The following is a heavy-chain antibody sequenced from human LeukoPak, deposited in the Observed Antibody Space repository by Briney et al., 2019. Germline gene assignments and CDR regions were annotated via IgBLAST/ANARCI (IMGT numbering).Heavy chain of an antibody. Sequence: GGSLRLSCAASGFTVSSNYMSWVRQAPGKGLEWVSAIYSGGSTYYADSVKGRFTISRDNSKNTLYLQMNSLRAEDTAVYYCAVAVVVTATLDYWGQGTLVTVSS. D-gene: IGHD2-21*02. CDR1: GFTVSSNY. J-gene: IGHJ4*02. CDR2: IYSGGST. CDR3: AVAVVVTATLDY. V-gene: IGHV3-53*01.